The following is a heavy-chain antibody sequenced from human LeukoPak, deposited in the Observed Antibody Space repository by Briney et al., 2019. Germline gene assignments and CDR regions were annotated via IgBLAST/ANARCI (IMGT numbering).Heavy chain of an antibody. CDR2: LSGSGDRT. CDR3: ARGGTNYYYMDV. V-gene: IGHV3-23*01. J-gene: IGHJ6*03. Sequence: PGGSLRLSCAASGFTLSRYSMNWVRQAPGKGLEWVSALSGSGDRTFYVDSVKGRFTVSRDNSKNTLYLQMDSLRVDDTALYYCARGGTNYYYMDVWGNGTTVTVSS. CDR1: GFTLSRYS.